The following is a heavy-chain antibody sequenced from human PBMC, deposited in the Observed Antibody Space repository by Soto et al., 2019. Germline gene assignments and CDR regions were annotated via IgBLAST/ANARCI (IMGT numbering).Heavy chain of an antibody. V-gene: IGHV1-8*01. J-gene: IGHJ4*02. CDR2: IQPSSGRT. Sequence: ASVKVSCKASGYSFTGLDINWVRQTTGQGLEWMGWIQPSSGRTGYAQKFQGRVTMTRDTSINTAYTELSSLTSDDTAFYYCARGVTAGVDYWGQGTLVTVSS. CDR1: GYSFTGLD. D-gene: IGHD1-26*01. CDR3: ARGVTAGVDY.